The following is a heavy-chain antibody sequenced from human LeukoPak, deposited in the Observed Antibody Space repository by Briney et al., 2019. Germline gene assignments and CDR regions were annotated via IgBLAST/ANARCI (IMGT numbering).Heavy chain of an antibody. CDR3: ARGYCGGDCYGLFDY. D-gene: IGHD2-21*02. V-gene: IGHV1-2*06. Sequence: GASVKVSCKASGYTFTGYYMHWVRQAPGQGLEWMGRINPNSGGTNYAQKFQGRVTMTRDTTISTAYVELSRLRSDDTAVYYCARGYCGGDCYGLFDYWGQGTLVTVSS. J-gene: IGHJ4*02. CDR2: INPNSGGT. CDR1: GYTFTGYY.